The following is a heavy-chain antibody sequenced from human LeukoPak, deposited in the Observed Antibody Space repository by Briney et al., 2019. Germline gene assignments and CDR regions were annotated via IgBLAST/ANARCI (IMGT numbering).Heavy chain of an antibody. CDR3: ARANVGAFDY. D-gene: IGHD1-26*01. CDR1: GYTFTSYD. V-gene: IGHV1-8*01. CDR2: MNPNSGNT. Sequence: GASVKVSCKASGYTFTSYDINWVRQATGQGLERMGWMNPNSGNTGYAQKLQGRVTMTRNTPISTAYMELSSLRSDDTAVYYCARANVGAFDYWGQGTLVTVSS. J-gene: IGHJ4*02.